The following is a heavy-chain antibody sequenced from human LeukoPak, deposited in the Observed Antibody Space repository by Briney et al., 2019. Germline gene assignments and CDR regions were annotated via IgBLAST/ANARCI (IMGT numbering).Heavy chain of an antibody. V-gene: IGHV4-38-2*02. D-gene: IGHD5-18*01. Sequence: SETLSLTCTVSGYSISSGYYWGWIRQPPGKGLEWIGSIYHSGSTYYNPSLKSRVTISVDTSKNQFSLQLNSVTPEDTAVYYCARDVKSYGSWGYYYYMDVWGKGTTVTISS. J-gene: IGHJ6*03. CDR1: GYSISSGYY. CDR3: ARDVKSYGSWGYYYYMDV. CDR2: IYHSGST.